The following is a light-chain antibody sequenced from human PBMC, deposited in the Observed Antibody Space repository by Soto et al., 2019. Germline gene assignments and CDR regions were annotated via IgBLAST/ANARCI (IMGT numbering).Light chain of an antibody. V-gene: IGLV2-8*01. CDR2: EVS. CDR3: SSYAGTSTWVV. J-gene: IGLJ2*01. Sequence: QSVLTQPPSASGSPGQSVTISCTGTSSDVGGYNYVSWYQQHPGKAPKLMIYEVSKRPSGVPDRFSGSKSGNTASLTVSGLQTEDEADYYCSSYAGTSTWVVFGGGTKVTVL. CDR1: SSDVGGYNY.